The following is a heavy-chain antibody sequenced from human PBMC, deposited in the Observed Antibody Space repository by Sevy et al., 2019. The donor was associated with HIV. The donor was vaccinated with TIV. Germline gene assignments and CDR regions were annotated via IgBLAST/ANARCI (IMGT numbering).Heavy chain of an antibody. Sequence: ASVKVSCKTSGYTFTAYHMHWMRQAPGQGLEWMGWVYPNSGDTEYAQKFQGRVTMTTDTSINTVYMELSGLRSDDTAMYCCSGETWYFANWGQGTLVTVSS. CDR3: SGETWYFAN. CDR2: VYPNSGDT. J-gene: IGHJ4*02. CDR1: GYTFTAYH. V-gene: IGHV1-2*02. D-gene: IGHD6-13*01.